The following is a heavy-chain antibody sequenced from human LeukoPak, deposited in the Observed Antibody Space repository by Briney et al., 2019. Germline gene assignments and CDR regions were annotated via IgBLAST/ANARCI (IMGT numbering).Heavy chain of an antibody. CDR3: ARAMGTAMVTGGYYFDY. V-gene: IGHV1-46*01. D-gene: IGHD5-18*01. CDR1: GYTFTSYY. CDR2: INPSGGST. Sequence: ASVNVSCKASGYTFTSYYMHWVRQAPGQGLEWMGIINPSGGSTSYAQKFQGRVTMTRDTSTSTVYMELSSLRSEDTAVYYCARAMGTAMVTGGYYFDYWGQGTLVTVSS. J-gene: IGHJ4*02.